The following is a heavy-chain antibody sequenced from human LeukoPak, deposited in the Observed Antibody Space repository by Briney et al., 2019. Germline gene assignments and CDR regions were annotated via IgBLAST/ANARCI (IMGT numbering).Heavy chain of an antibody. V-gene: IGHV3-23*01. CDR3: AKDSGSYYIFDY. J-gene: IGHJ4*02. CDR1: GFTVSSNY. CDR2: ISGSGGST. Sequence: GGSLRLSCAASGFTVSSNYMSWVRQAPGKGLEWVSAISGSGGSTYYADSVKGRFTISRDNSKNTLYLQMNSLRAEDTAVYYCAKDSGSYYIFDYWGQGTLVTVSS. D-gene: IGHD3-10*01.